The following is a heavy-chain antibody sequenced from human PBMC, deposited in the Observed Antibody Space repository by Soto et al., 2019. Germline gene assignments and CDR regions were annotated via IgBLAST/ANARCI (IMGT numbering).Heavy chain of an antibody. CDR3: ARATTYYYDSSGNPSGGDDY. CDR1: GGSISSGGYY. J-gene: IGHJ4*02. V-gene: IGHV4-31*03. D-gene: IGHD3-22*01. CDR2: IYYSGST. Sequence: SETLSLTCTVSGGSISSGGYYWSWIRQHPGKGLEWIGYIYYSGSTYYNPSLKSRVTISVDTSKNQFSLKLSSVTAADTAVYYCARATTYYYDSSGNPSGGDDYWGQGTLVTVSS.